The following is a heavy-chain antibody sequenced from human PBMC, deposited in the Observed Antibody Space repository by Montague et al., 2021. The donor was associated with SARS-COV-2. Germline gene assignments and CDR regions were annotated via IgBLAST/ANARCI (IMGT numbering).Heavy chain of an antibody. CDR3: ARTPYSRPLPDY. Sequence: SETLSLTCTVSGGSINSYYWSWIRQPPGKGLEWIGYIYYSGSANYSPSFKSRVTISVDTSKDQFSLRLSSVTAADMAVYYCARTPYSRPLPDYWGQGALVTVSS. V-gene: IGHV4-59*01. CDR2: IYYSGSA. J-gene: IGHJ4*02. CDR1: GGSINSYY. D-gene: IGHD1-26*01.